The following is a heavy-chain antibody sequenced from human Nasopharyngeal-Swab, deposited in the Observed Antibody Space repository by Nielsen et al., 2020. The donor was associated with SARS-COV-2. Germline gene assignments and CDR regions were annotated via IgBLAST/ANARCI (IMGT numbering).Heavy chain of an antibody. Sequence: ASVKVSCKASGYTFTSYYMHWVRQAPGQGLEWMGIINPSGGSTSYAQKFQGRVTMTRDTSTSTVYMELSSLRSEDTAVYYCAREIAAAGGGSWFDPWGQGTLVTVSS. D-gene: IGHD6-13*01. CDR3: AREIAAAGGGSWFDP. J-gene: IGHJ5*02. CDR1: GYTFTSYY. CDR2: INPSGGST. V-gene: IGHV1-46*01.